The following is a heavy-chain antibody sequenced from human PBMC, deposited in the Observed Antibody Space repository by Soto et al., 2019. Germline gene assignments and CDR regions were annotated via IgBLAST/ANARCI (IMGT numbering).Heavy chain of an antibody. J-gene: IGHJ3*02. Sequence: QVPLVQSGAEVKKPGSSVKVSCKASGGTFSSYAISWVRQAPGQGLEGMGGIIPIFGTANYAQKFQGRVTITADEATSTAYMELSSLRSEDTAVYYCARDQGRCSRTGCAPYESDAFDIWGQGTMVTVSS. CDR1: GGTFSSYA. V-gene: IGHV1-69*01. CDR2: IIPIFGTA. D-gene: IGHD2-2*01. CDR3: ARDQGRCSRTGCAPYESDAFDI.